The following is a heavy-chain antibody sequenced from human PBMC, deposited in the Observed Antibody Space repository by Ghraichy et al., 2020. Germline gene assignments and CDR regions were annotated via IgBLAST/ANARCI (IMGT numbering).Heavy chain of an antibody. J-gene: IGHJ3*02. CDR3: ARGSPYYGVLTGYYFQPRAFDI. CDR1: VGSFSGRW. V-gene: IGHV4-34*01. D-gene: IGHD3-9*01. CDR2: ITHSGST. Sequence: SETLSLTCAVYVGSFSGRWWSWIRQPPGKGLEWIGEITHSGSTNYNPSLKSRVIMSVDTSKNQFSLKLSSVTAADTAVYYCARGSPYYGVLTGYYFQPRAFDIWGQGTMTVSS.